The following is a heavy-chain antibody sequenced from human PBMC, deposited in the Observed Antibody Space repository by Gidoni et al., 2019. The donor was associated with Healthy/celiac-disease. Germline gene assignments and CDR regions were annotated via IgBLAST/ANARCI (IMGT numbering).Heavy chain of an antibody. CDR3: AREDSGYYDSSGIDY. CDR2: SSSSSSTI. Sequence: EVQLVESGGGLVQPVGSVRLSCAASGFTFSSYSMNWVRQAPGKGLEWVSYSSSSSSTIYYADSVKGRFTISRDNAKNSLYLQMNSLRAEDTAVYYCAREDSGYYDSSGIDYWGQGTLVTVSS. J-gene: IGHJ4*02. V-gene: IGHV3-48*01. CDR1: GFTFSSYS. D-gene: IGHD3-22*01.